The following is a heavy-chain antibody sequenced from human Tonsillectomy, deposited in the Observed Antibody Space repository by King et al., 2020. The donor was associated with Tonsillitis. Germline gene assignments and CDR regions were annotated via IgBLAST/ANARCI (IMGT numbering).Heavy chain of an antibody. J-gene: IGHJ4*02. CDR2: INPSGGST. V-gene: IGHV1-46*01. CDR1: GYTFTSYY. CDR3: ARTYYYDRSGYYFGY. Sequence: VQLVESGAEVKKPGASVKVSCKASGYTFTSYYVHWVRQAPGQGREWMGLINPSGGSTSYAQKFQGRVIMTRDTSTSTVYMELSSLRSEDTAVYYCARTYYYDRSGYYFGYWGQGTLVTVSS. D-gene: IGHD3-22*01.